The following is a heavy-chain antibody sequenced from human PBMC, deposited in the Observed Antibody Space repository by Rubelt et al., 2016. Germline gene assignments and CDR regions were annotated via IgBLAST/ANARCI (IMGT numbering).Heavy chain of an antibody. CDR1: GGSFSGYY. CDR3: ARGKEGLGVTMMDY. D-gene: IGHD3-22*01. CDR2: INHSGST. Sequence: QVQLQQWGAGLLKPSETLSLTCAVYGGSFSGYYWSWIRQPPGKGLEWIGEINHSGSTNYNPSLKRRVTIALDTAKNQFSLKLRSGTAADTAVYYGARGKEGLGVTMMDYWGQGTLVTVSS. J-gene: IGHJ4*02. V-gene: IGHV4-34*01.